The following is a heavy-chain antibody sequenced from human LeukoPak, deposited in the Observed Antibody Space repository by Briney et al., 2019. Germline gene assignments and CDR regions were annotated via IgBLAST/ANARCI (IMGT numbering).Heavy chain of an antibody. CDR3: ARERKQWLAIDY. D-gene: IGHD6-19*01. V-gene: IGHV3-21*01. CDR2: ISSSSSYI. CDR1: GFTFSSYS. J-gene: IGHJ4*02. Sequence: GGSLRLSCAASGFTFSSYSMNWVRQAPGKGLEWVSSISSSSSYIYYADSVKGRFTISRDNAKSSLYLQMSSLKAEDTAVYYCARERKQWLAIDYWGQGTLVTVSS.